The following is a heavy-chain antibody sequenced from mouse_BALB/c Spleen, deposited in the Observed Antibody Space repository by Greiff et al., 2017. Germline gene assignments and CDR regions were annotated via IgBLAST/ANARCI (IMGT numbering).Heavy chain of an antibody. V-gene: IGHV5-17*02. CDR1: GFTFSSFG. CDR2: ISSGSSTI. Sequence: EVKLVESGGGLVQPGGSRKLSCAASGFTFSSFGMHWVRQAPEKGLEWVAYISSGSSTIYYADTVKGRFTISRDNPKNTLFLQMTSLRSEDTAMYYCARDGYSWYFDVWGAGTTVTVSS. CDR3: ARDGYSWYFDV. D-gene: IGHD1-2*01. J-gene: IGHJ1*01.